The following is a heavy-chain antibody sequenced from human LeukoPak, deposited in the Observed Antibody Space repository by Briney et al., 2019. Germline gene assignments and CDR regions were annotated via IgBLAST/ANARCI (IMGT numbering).Heavy chain of an antibody. CDR3: VKDLLQWYKFDS. V-gene: IGHV3-23*01. D-gene: IGHD4-23*01. CDR1: GFTFSSYA. Sequence: GGSLRLSCAASGFTFSSYAMSWVRQAPGKGLEWVSAISGSGGSTYYADSVKGRFTVSRDNSKKRVYLQMNSLRREDTAVYYCVKDLLQWYKFDSWGQGTLVTVSS. CDR2: ISGSGGST. J-gene: IGHJ4*02.